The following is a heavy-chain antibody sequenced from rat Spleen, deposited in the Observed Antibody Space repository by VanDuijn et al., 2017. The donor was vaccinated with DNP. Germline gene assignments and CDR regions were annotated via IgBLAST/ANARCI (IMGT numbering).Heavy chain of an antibody. CDR3: ARWNYYGYNGFDY. Sequence: EVQLQESGPGLVKPSHSLSLTCSVTGFSITTNYWGWIRKFPGNKMEWIGHISYSGSSGYNPSLKSRISITIDTSKNQFFLQLNSVNIEDSATYYCARWNYYGYNGFDYWGQGVMVTVSA. V-gene: IGHV3-1*01. CDR2: ISYSGSS. CDR1: GFSITTNY. J-gene: IGHJ2*01. D-gene: IGHD1-9*01.